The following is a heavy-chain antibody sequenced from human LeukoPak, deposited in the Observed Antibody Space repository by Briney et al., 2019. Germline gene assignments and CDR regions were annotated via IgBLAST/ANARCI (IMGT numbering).Heavy chain of an antibody. D-gene: IGHD2-2*01. V-gene: IGHV1-24*01. CDR3: ATDREYQLLRGIDP. J-gene: IGHJ5*02. CDR1: GYTLTGLS. CDR2: FDPEDGET. Sequence: ASVKVSCKVSGYTLTGLSMHWVRQAPGKGLEWMGGFDPEDGETIYAQKFQGRVTMTEDTSTDTAYMELSSLRSEDTAVYYCATDREYQLLRGIDPWGQGTLVTVSS.